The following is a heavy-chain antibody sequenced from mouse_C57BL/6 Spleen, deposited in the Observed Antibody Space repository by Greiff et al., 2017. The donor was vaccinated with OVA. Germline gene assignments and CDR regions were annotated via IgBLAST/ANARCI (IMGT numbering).Heavy chain of an antibody. CDR2: IDPSDSYT. CDR1: GYTFTSYW. D-gene: IGHD1-1*01. Sequence: QVQLQQPGAELVMPGASVKLSCKASGYTFTSYWMHWVKQRPGQGLEWIGEIDPSDSYTNYNQKFKGKSTLTVDKSSSTAYMQLSSLTSEDSAVYYCASDYGSSYHFDVWGTGTTVTVSS. V-gene: IGHV1-69*01. J-gene: IGHJ1*03. CDR3: ASDYGSSYHFDV.